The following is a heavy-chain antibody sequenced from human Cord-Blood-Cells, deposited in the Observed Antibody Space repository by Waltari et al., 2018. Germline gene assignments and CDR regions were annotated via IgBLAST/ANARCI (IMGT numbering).Heavy chain of an antibody. Sequence: QVQLVQSGAEVKKPGASVKVSCKASGYTFTGYYMHWVRQAPGQGLEWMGSINPNSGGTNYAQKFQGWVTMTRDTSISTAYMELSRLRSDDTAVYYCARARGIVGATDAFDIWGQGTMVTVSS. CDR3: ARARGIVGATDAFDI. V-gene: IGHV1-2*04. CDR1: GYTFTGYY. CDR2: INPNSGGT. J-gene: IGHJ3*02. D-gene: IGHD1-26*01.